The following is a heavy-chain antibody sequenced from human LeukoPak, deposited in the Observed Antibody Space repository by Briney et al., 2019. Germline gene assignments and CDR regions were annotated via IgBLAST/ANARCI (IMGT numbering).Heavy chain of an antibody. Sequence: SETLSLTCAVYGGSFSGYYWSWIRQPPGKGLEWIGEINHSGSTNYNPSLKSRVTISVDTSKNQFSLKLSSVTAADTAVYYRARGGARRVLPNHNWFDPWGQGTLVTVSS. V-gene: IGHV4-34*01. CDR2: INHSGST. J-gene: IGHJ5*02. CDR3: ARGGARRVLPNHNWFDP. D-gene: IGHD4-17*01. CDR1: GGSFSGYY.